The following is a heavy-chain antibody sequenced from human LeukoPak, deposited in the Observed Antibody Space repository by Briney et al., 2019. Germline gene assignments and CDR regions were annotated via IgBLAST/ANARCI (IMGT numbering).Heavy chain of an antibody. J-gene: IGHJ5*02. Sequence: PSETLSLTCTVSGGSISSGGYYWSWIRQHPGKGLEWIGYIYYSGSTYYNPSLKSRVTISVDTSKNQFSLKLSSVTAADTAVYYCARGLRGYCSSTSCLNWFDPWGQGTLVTVSS. CDR3: ARGLRGYCSSTSCLNWFDP. V-gene: IGHV4-31*03. CDR1: GGSISSGGYY. D-gene: IGHD2-2*01. CDR2: IYYSGST.